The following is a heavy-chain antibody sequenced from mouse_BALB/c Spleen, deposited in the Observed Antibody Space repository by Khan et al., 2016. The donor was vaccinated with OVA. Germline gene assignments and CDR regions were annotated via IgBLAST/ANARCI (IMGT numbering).Heavy chain of an antibody. CDR1: GYTFTNYG. J-gene: IGHJ1*01. CDR3: ESSASYWFFDV. CDR2: INTYTGEP. D-gene: IGHD6-1*01. Sequence: QIQLVQSGPELKKPGETVKISCKASGYTFTNYGMNWVKQAPGKGLKWMGWINTYTGEPTYADDFKGRFAFSLETSANTAYLQINNLKNEDTATYFCESSASYWFFDVWGAGTTVTVSS. V-gene: IGHV9-3-1*01.